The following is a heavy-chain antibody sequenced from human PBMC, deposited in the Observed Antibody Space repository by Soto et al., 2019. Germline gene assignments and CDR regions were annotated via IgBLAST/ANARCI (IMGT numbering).Heavy chain of an antibody. Sequence: SASLALTCAVSSSRISSYYWSWIRKPPGKGLEWIGYIYYSGSTNYNPSLKSRVTISVDTSKNQFSLKLSSVTAADTAVYYCASVRYFDWLLDYWGQGNLVTVSA. V-gene: IGHV4-59*01. CDR3: ASVRYFDWLLDY. CDR1: SSRISSYY. CDR2: IYYSGST. D-gene: IGHD3-9*01. J-gene: IGHJ4*02.